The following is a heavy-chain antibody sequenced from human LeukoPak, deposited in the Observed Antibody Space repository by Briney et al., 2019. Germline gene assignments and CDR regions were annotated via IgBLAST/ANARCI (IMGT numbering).Heavy chain of an antibody. V-gene: IGHV3-43*01. CDR2: AGWAGGTT. D-gene: IGHD3-10*02. J-gene: IGHJ4*02. CDR1: GFNFDRYA. Sequence: GGSLRLSCATSGFNFDRYAMHWVRQAPGKGLEWVSLAGWAGGTTFYSDSVRGRFTISRDSGRKSVYLQMNSLTTDDTAFYFCAKELDTMFFDYWGQGALVTVSS. CDR3: AKELDTMFFDY.